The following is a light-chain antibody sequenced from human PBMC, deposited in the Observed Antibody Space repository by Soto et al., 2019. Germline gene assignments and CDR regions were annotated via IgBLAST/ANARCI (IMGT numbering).Light chain of an antibody. J-gene: IGKJ4*01. CDR1: QSISIY. CDR3: LQDYNYPPS. CDR2: AAS. Sequence: IQMTQSPSSLSASVGDRVTITCRTSQSISIYLNWYQHKPGKAPTLLIYAASILQSGVPSRFSGSGSGTDFTLTISSLQPEDFATYFCLQDYNYPPSFGGGTKVEI. V-gene: IGKV1-6*01.